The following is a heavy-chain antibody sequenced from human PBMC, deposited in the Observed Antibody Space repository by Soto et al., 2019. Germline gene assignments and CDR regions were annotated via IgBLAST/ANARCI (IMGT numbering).Heavy chain of an antibody. V-gene: IGHV1-18*01. Sequence: QVQLVQSGAEVKKTGTSVKVSCRASRYTFTNFGVTWVRRAPGQGLEWMGWISAHTDTPNYAQKCQGRVTMTIDTSTSTAYMDLRSLTSDDTAVYYCARVIPGVEAWFDPWGQGTLVTVSS. CDR3: ARVIPGVEAWFDP. CDR2: ISAHTDTP. D-gene: IGHD2-8*01. J-gene: IGHJ5*02. CDR1: RYTFTNFG.